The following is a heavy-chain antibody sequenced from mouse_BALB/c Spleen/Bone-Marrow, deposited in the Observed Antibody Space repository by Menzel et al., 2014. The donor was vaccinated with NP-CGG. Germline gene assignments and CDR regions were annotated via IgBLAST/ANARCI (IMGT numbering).Heavy chain of an antibody. Sequence: VQLKDSGAELVKPGASVKLSCTASGFNIKDTYMHWVKQRPEQGLEWIGRIDPANGNTKYDPKFQGKATITADTSSNTAYLQLSSLTSEDTAVYCCARSYGSSPFDYWGQGTTLTVSS. CDR3: ARSYGSSPFDY. CDR1: GFNIKDTY. D-gene: IGHD1-1*01. J-gene: IGHJ2*01. V-gene: IGHV14-3*02. CDR2: IDPANGNT.